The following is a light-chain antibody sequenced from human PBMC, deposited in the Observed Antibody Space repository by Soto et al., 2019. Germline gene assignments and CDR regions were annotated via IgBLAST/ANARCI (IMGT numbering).Light chain of an antibody. J-gene: IGLJ1*01. CDR1: SSDVGGYNY. V-gene: IGLV2-14*01. Sequence: SVLTQPASVSGYPGQSITISCTGTSSDVGGYNYVSWYQQHPGKAPKLMIYDVSNRPSGVSNRFSGSKSGNTASLTISGLQAEDEADYYCSSYTSSSTLYVFGTGTKSPS. CDR2: DVS. CDR3: SSYTSSSTLYV.